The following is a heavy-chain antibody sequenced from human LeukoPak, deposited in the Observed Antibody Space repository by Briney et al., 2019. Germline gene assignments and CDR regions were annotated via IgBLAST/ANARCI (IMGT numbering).Heavy chain of an antibody. J-gene: IGHJ6*02. CDR2: IGTAGDT. V-gene: IGHV3-13*01. Sequence: GGSLRLSCAASGFTFSSYDMHWVRRATGKGLEWVSAIGTAGDTYYPGSVKGRFTISRENAKNSLYLQMNSLRAGDTAVYYCARAAVAVASDYYYGMDVWGQGTTVTVSS. D-gene: IGHD6-19*01. CDR1: GFTFSSYD. CDR3: ARAAVAVASDYYYGMDV.